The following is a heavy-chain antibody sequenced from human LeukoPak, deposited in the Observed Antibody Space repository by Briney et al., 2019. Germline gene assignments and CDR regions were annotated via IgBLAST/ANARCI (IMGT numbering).Heavy chain of an antibody. CDR1: GFTFSSYA. CDR3: AKDSSDYPGYSSGWYSY. D-gene: IGHD6-19*01. J-gene: IGHJ4*02. V-gene: IGHV3-23*01. Sequence: PGGSLRLSCAASGFTFSSYAMSWVRQAPGKGVEWVSAISGSGSSTYYADSVKGRFTISRDNSKNTLYLQMNSLRAEDTAVYYCAKDSSDYPGYSSGWYSYWGQGTLVTVSS. CDR2: ISGSGSST.